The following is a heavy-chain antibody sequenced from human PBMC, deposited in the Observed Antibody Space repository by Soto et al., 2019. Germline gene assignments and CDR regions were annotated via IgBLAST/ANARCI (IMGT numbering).Heavy chain of an antibody. D-gene: IGHD6-13*01. J-gene: IGHJ6*02. CDR3: ARATYHSSSWYTAGHYYSMDV. V-gene: IGHV3-11*06. CDR2: ISSSSSYI. Sequence: PGGSLRLSCATSGFTFSDFYMSWVRQAPGKGPEWVSYISSSSSYIYYADSVKGRFTISRDNAKNSLYLQMNSLRAEDTAVYYCARATYHSSSWYTAGHYYSMDVWGQGTTVTVSS. CDR1: GFTFSDFY.